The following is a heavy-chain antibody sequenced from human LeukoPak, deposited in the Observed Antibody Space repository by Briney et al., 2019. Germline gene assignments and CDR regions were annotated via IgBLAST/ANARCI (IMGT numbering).Heavy chain of an antibody. V-gene: IGHV3-23*01. CDR2: ISGSGDIT. CDR3: AKVTGGNMITFGGLDV. Sequence: GGSLRLSCAASGFTFSNYAMSWVRQAPGKGLEWVSAISGSGDITYYADSVKGRFTISRDDSRNTLYLQMNSLRAEDTAIYYCAKVTGGNMITFGGLDVWGHGTTVTVSS. D-gene: IGHD3-16*01. CDR1: GFTFSNYA. J-gene: IGHJ6*02.